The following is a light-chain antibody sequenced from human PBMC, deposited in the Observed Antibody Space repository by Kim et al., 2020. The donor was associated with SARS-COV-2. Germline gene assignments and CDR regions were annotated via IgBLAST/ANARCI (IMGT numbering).Light chain of an antibody. J-gene: IGKJ4*01. CDR2: AVS. CDR3: QQHNGY. V-gene: IGKV1-5*01. Sequence: TLSASVGDTVTITCRASQSITRGLAWYQQKPGKAPKLLIYAVSSLDSGVPSRFSGSGSGTQFTLTISSLQPDDFATYYCQQHNGYFGGGTKVDIK. CDR1: QSITRG.